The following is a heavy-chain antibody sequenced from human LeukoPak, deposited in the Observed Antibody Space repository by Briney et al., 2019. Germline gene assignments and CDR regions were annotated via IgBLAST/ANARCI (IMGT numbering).Heavy chain of an antibody. D-gene: IGHD3-22*01. CDR2: IYSGGST. CDR1: GFTVSSNY. CDR3: ARESYDSSGYYYFQDY. Sequence: GGSLRLSCVASGFTVSSNYMSWVRQAPGKGLEWVSVIYSGGSTYYADSVKGRFTISRDNSKNTLYLQMNSLRAEDTAVYYCARESYDSSGYYYFQDYWGQGTLVTVSS. J-gene: IGHJ4*02. V-gene: IGHV3-53*01.